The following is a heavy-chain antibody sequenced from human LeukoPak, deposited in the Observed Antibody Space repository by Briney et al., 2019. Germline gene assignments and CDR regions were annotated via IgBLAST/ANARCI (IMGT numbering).Heavy chain of an antibody. D-gene: IGHD6-6*01. CDR2: IKSKTDGGTT. Sequence: GGSLRLSCAASGFTFSNAWMSWVRQAPGKGLEWVGRIKSKTDGGTTDYAAPVKGRFTISRDDSKNTLYLQMNSLKTEDTAVYYCTTGCSSSGSRGGLCDFDYWGQGTLVTVSS. CDR1: GFTFSNAW. CDR3: TTGCSSSGSRGGLCDFDY. V-gene: IGHV3-15*01. J-gene: IGHJ4*02.